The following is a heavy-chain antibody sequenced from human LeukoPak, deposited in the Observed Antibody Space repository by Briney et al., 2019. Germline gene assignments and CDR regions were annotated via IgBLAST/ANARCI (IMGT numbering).Heavy chain of an antibody. J-gene: IGHJ4*02. CDR2: IDSVSNT. D-gene: IGHD3-3*01. V-gene: IGHV3-13*01. Sequence: PGGSLRLSCEASGFTFSSYDMHWVRQVTGRGLEWVSAIDSVSNTYYPGSVKGRFTISRDDAKNSLYLQTNSLRAEDTAVYYCAREASVLWKNFDYWGQGTPVTVSS. CDR1: GFTFSSYD. CDR3: AREASVLWKNFDY.